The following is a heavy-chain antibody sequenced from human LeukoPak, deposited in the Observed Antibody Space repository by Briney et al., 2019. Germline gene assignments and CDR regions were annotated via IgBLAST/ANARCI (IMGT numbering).Heavy chain of an antibody. CDR3: ARDRGVWYFDL. CDR1: GGSISSYY. V-gene: IGHV4-59*12. J-gene: IGHJ2*01. CDR2: IYYSGST. D-gene: IGHD3-10*01. Sequence: SETLSLTCTVSGGSISSYYWSWIRQPPGKGLEWIGYIYYSGSTNYNPSLKSRVTISVDTSKNQFSLKLSSVTAADTAVYYCARDRGVWYFDLWGRGTLVLVSS.